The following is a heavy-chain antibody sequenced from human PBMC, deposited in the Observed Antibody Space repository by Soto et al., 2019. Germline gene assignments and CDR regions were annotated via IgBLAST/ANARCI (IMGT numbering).Heavy chain of an antibody. D-gene: IGHD6-13*01. J-gene: IGHJ4*02. CDR3: AREIATTGEYYFDY. CDR2: INRDGSSI. V-gene: IGHV3-74*01. Sequence: GGSLRLSCAASGFSFSTSSMAWVRQAPGKGLVWVSRINRDGSSINYADSARGRVTISRDNAKNTLYLQVNGLRAEDTAVYYCAREIATTGEYYFDYWGQGILVTVS. CDR1: GFSFSTSS.